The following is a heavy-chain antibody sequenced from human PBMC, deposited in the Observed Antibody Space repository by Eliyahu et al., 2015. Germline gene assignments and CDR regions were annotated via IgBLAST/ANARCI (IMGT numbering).Heavy chain of an antibody. CDR3: ARAEYQLSPDY. J-gene: IGHJ4*02. Sequence: QVQLVESGGGVVQPGRSVRLSCAAXXFTFSHCGMHRGRQGPGKGVEWVAIIWYDGSNKFYADSVKGRFTISRDDSKNTLYLQMNGLRGEDTAVYYCARAEYQLSPDYWGQGTLVTVSS. V-gene: IGHV3-33*01. CDR1: XFTFSHCG. CDR2: IWYDGSNK. D-gene: IGHD2/OR15-2a*01.